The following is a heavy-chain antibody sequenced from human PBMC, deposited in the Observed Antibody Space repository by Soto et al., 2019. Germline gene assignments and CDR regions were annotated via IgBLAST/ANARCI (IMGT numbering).Heavy chain of an antibody. Sequence: PSETLSLTCTVSGGSISDYYWSWIRQPPGKGLEWIGYIYYSGTTNYNPSLRSRVTISVDTSKNQFSLKLSSVTAADTAVYYCARTGSSSWYYFDYWGQGTLVTVSS. CDR1: GGSISDYY. CDR2: IYYSGTT. J-gene: IGHJ4*02. V-gene: IGHV4-59*01. CDR3: ARTGSSSWYYFDY. D-gene: IGHD6-13*01.